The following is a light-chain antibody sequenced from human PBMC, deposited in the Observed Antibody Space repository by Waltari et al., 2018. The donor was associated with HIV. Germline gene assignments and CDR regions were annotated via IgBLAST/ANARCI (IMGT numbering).Light chain of an antibody. V-gene: IGKV3-15*01. Sequence: EILMTQSQATLSVSPGERATLSCRASQSINNNLAWYQQNPGQAPRLLIYGASSGATGVPARFSGSGSGTEFTLTISSLQSEYFAVYYCQQYNNWPGITFGPGTKVDIK. J-gene: IGKJ3*01. CDR3: QQYNNWPGIT. CDR1: QSINNN. CDR2: GAS.